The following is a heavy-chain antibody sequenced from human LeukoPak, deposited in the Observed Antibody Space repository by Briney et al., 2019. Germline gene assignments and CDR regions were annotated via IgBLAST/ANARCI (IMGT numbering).Heavy chain of an antibody. V-gene: IGHV4-38-2*01. CDR3: ARNGGYGKFDY. Sequence: SETLTLTCAVSGYSISSIYYWGWIRRPPGKGLEWIGTIDHTGTTYYNPSLKSRVTLSVDTSKNQFSLTLNSVTAADTAFYYYARNGGYGKFDYWGQGTLVTVSS. CDR1: GYSISSIYY. CDR2: IDHTGTT. J-gene: IGHJ4*02. D-gene: IGHD1-26*01.